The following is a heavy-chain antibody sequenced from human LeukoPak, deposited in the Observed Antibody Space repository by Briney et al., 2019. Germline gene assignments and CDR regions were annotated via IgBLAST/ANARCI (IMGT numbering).Heavy chain of an antibody. V-gene: IGHV3-53*01. Sequence: PGGSLRLSCAASGFTVSSNYMSWVRQAPGKGLEWISVIYSGGSTYYADSVKGRFTISRDNSKNTLYLQMNSLRAEDTAVYYCARGRGSSGWLYYFDYWGQGTLVTVS. D-gene: IGHD6-19*01. CDR1: GFTVSSNY. CDR3: ARGRGSSGWLYYFDY. CDR2: IYSGGST. J-gene: IGHJ4*02.